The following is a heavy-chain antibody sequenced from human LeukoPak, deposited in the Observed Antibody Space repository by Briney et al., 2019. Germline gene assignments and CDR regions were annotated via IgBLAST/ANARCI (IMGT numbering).Heavy chain of an antibody. CDR1: GRSLNNDY. V-gene: IGHV4-59*08. Sequence: KSSDTLSLTCTVSGRSLNNDYRSWVRQHPGKGLESIGYISYSRSTNYNTSLESRVSISMASSRAQFSLHVNSVTAADTAVYLCARPLSDRTSVSGEFVYWGQGILGSVSS. CDR2: ISYSRST. J-gene: IGHJ4*02. D-gene: IGHD6-19*01. CDR3: ARPLSDRTSVSGEFVY.